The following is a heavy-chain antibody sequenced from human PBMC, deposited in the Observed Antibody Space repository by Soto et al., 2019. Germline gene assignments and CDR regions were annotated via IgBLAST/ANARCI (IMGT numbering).Heavy chain of an antibody. D-gene: IGHD5-12*01. CDR2: INPNSGGT. J-gene: IGHJ5*02. CDR1: GYTFTGYY. Sequence: ASVKVSCKASGYTFTGYYMHWVRQAPGQGLEWMGWINPNSGGTNYAQKFQGRVTMTRDTSISTAYMELSXLRADDTAVYYCSRDLQLGWVRLPNWFDAGAQGTFVTVSS. CDR3: SRDLQLGWVRLPNWFDA. V-gene: IGHV1-2*02.